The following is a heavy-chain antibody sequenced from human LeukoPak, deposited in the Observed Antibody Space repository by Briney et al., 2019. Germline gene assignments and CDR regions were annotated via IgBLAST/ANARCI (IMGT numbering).Heavy chain of an antibody. CDR1: GFTFSSYW. V-gene: IGHV3-7*01. CDR3: ARDIVVVTAILDY. D-gene: IGHD2-21*02. J-gene: IGHJ4*02. CDR2: IKQDGSEK. Sequence: TGGSLRLSCAASGFTFSSYWMSWVRQAPGKGLEWVANIKQDGSEKYYVDSVKGRFTISRDNAKNSLYLQMNSLRAEDTAAYYCARDIVVVTAILDYWGQGTLVTVSS.